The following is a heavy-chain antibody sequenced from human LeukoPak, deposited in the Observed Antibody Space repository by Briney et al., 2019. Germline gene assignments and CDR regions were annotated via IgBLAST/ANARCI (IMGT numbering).Heavy chain of an antibody. V-gene: IGHV4-59*12. D-gene: IGHD4-17*01. CDR3: ARGGTEYGDPYYYGMDV. J-gene: IGHJ6*02. CDR2: IHYSGST. Sequence: PSETLSLTCTVSGGSISNYHWSWIRQPPGKGLEWIGYIHYSGSTNYNPSLKSRVTISVDTSKNQFSLKLSSVTAADTAVYYCARGGTEYGDPYYYGMDVWGQGTTVTVSS. CDR1: GGSISNYH.